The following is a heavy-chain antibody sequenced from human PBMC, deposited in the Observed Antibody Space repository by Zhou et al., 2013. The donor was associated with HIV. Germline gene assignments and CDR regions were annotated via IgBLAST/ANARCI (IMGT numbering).Heavy chain of an antibody. CDR2: INPNSGGT. CDR1: GYTFTGYY. J-gene: IGHJ4*02. V-gene: IGHV1-2*02. D-gene: IGHD3-10*01. Sequence: QVQLVQSGAELTRPGASVTVSCKASGYTFTGYYMHWVRQAPGQGLEWMGWINPNSGGTNYAQKFQGRVTMTRDTSISTAYMELSRLRSDDTAVYYCARARYYYGSGSYYPFDYWGQGTLVTVSS. CDR3: ARARYYYGSGSYYPFDY.